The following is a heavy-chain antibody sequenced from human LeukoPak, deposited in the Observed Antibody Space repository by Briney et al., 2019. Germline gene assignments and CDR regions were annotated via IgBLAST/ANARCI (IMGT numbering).Heavy chain of an antibody. CDR1: GGSISSSSYY. CDR3: ARERKGDYDFWSGYYSNWFDP. J-gene: IGHJ5*02. V-gene: IGHV4-39*07. CDR2: IYYSGST. Sequence: PSETLSLTCTVSGGSISSSSYYWGWIRQPPGKGLEWIGSIYYSGSTYYNPSLKSRVTISVDTSKNQFSLKLSSVTAADTVVYYCARERKGDYDFWSGYYSNWFDPWGQGTLVTVSS. D-gene: IGHD3-3*01.